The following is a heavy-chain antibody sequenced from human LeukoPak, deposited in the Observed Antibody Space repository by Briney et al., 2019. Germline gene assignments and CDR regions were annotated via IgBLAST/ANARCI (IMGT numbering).Heavy chain of an antibody. D-gene: IGHD3-22*01. CDR2: ISSSSITI. V-gene: IGHV3-48*01. J-gene: IGHJ4*02. CDR3: AKFDYDSSGFYSHFDC. Sequence: PGGSLRLSCAASGFTFSSYSLNWVRQAPGKGLEWVSFISSSSITIYYADSVKGRFTISRDNSKNTLYLQMNSLRAEDTAVYYCAKFDYDSSGFYSHFDCWGQGTLVTVSS. CDR1: GFTFSSYS.